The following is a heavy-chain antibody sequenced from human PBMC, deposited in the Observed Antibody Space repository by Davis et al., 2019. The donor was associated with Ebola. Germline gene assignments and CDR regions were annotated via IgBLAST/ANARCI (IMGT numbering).Heavy chain of an antibody. CDR3: AKDNYDFWSGYTH. D-gene: IGHD3-3*01. CDR2: ISWNSGTT. Sequence: SLKIPCAASGFTFEDSAMHWVRHAPGKGLEWVSGISWNSGTTGYADSVKGRFTISRDNSKNTLYLQMNSLRAEDTAVYYCAKDNYDFWSGYTHWGQGTLVTVSS. J-gene: IGHJ4*02. CDR1: GFTFEDSA. V-gene: IGHV3-9*01.